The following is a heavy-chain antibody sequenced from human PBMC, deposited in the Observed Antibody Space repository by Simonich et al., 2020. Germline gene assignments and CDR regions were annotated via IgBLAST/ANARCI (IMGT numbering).Heavy chain of an antibody. Sequence: QVQLVQSGAEVKKPGASVKVSCKASGYTFTSYDINWVRQATGQGLEWMGWMNPNSGNKGYAQKFQGRVTITRNTSISTACMGLGSRRSEDTAVYYCARGRGGMSRGYVDYWGQGTLVTVSS. V-gene: IGHV1-8*03. J-gene: IGHJ4*02. CDR3: ARGRGGMSRGYVDY. CDR2: MNPNSGNK. CDR1: GYTFTSYD. D-gene: IGHD2-15*01.